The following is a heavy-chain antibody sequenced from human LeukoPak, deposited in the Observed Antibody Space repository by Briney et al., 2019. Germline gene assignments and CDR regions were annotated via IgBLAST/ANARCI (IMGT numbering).Heavy chain of an antibody. CDR1: SGSITSTSYC. Sequence: SETLSLTCTVSSGSITSTSYCWGWIGQPPGKGLRWFGGIIYSGNTYYNPSLKSRVSISVDTTKNQFSLKLTSVTAADTAVYFCARHFHGSGYVVDFWGQGTLVTVSS. CDR2: IIYSGNT. D-gene: IGHD6-13*01. CDR3: ARHFHGSGYVVDF. V-gene: IGHV4-39*01. J-gene: IGHJ4*02.